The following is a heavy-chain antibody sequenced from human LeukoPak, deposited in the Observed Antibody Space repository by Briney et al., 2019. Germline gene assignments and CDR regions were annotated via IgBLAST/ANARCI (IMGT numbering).Heavy chain of an antibody. J-gene: IGHJ3*02. CDR3: AKGLERSYDTFDI. CDR2: ISGSGGST. V-gene: IGHV3-23*01. D-gene: IGHD1-26*01. Sequence: ISGSGGSTYYADSVKGRFTISRDNSKNTLYLQMNSLRAEDTAVYYCAKGLERSYDTFDIWGQGTMVTVSS.